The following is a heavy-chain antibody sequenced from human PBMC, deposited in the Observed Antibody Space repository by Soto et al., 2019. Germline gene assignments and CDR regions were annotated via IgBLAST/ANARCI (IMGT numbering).Heavy chain of an antibody. D-gene: IGHD3-16*01. CDR2: LSSDGFGA. J-gene: IGHJ4*02. V-gene: IGHV3-74*03. CDR1: GFSLSPYC. Sequence: VGSLRLSCAASGFSLSPYCMHWVRQVPGRGLEWVARLSSDGFGAAYADSVKGRFFISRDIARNTLSLQMNSLRADDTAVYYCARDLGGVDYWGRGTSVTVSS. CDR3: ARDLGGVDY.